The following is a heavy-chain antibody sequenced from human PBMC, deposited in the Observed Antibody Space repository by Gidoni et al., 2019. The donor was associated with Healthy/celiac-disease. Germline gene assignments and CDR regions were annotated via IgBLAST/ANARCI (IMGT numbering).Heavy chain of an antibody. D-gene: IGHD6-13*01. Sequence: QVQLQESGPGLVKPSETLSLTCTVSGGSISSYYWSWIRQPPGKGLEWIGYIYYSGSTNYNPSLKSRVTISVDTSKNQFSLKLSSVTAADTAVYYCARGGFSSSWYELNWFDPWGQGTLVTVSS. CDR1: GGSISSYY. CDR2: IYYSGST. V-gene: IGHV4-59*01. J-gene: IGHJ5*02. CDR3: ARGGFSSSWYELNWFDP.